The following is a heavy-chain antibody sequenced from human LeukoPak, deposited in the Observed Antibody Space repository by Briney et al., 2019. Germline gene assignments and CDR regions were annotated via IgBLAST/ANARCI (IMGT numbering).Heavy chain of an antibody. V-gene: IGHV1-18*01. CDR2: ISAYNGNT. CDR1: GYTFTSYG. CDR3: ARDYKFSNGWNYFDY. Sequence: GASVKVSCKASGYTFTSYGISCVRQAPGQGLEWMGWISAYNGNTNYAQKLQGRLTMTTDTSTSTAFLELRSLRSDDTAVYYCARDYKFSNGWNYFDYWGQGTLVTVSS. D-gene: IGHD6-19*01. J-gene: IGHJ4*02.